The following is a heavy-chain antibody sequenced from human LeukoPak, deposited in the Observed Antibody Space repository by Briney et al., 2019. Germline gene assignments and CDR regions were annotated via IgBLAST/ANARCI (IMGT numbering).Heavy chain of an antibody. CDR3: ARDSRVSGDY. D-gene: IGHD2-2*01. CDR1: GYTFTGYY. CDR2: IDPNSGGT. Sequence: ASVKVSCKTSGYTFTGYYIHWVRQAPGQGLEWLGRIDPNSGGTNYAHNFQGRVTMTRDTSISTAYMDLSSLTSDDSAVDYCARDSRVSGDYWGQGTLVTVSS. J-gene: IGHJ4*02. V-gene: IGHV1-2*06.